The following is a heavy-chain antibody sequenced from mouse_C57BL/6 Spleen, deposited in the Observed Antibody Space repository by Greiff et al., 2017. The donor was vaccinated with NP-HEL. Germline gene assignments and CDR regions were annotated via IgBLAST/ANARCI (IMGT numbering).Heavy chain of an antibody. CDR3: ASSYGGYFDV. J-gene: IGHJ1*03. V-gene: IGHV1-26*01. D-gene: IGHD1-1*01. CDR1: GYTFTDYY. CDR2: INPNNGGT. Sequence: EVQLQQSGPELVKPGASVKISCKASGYTFTDYYMNWVKQSHGKSLEWIGDINPNNGGTSYNQKFKGKATLTVDKSSSTAYMELRSLTSEDSAVYYCASSYGGYFDVWGTGTTVTVSS.